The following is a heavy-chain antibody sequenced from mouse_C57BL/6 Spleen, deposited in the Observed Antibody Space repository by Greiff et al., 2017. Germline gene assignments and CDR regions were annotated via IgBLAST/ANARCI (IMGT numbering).Heavy chain of an antibody. D-gene: IGHD1-1*01. J-gene: IGHJ2*01. CDR3: ARDTVPYFDY. CDR2: ISYDGSN. CDR1: GYSITSGYY. Sequence: EVQLVESGPGLVKPSQSLSLTCSVTGYSITSGYYWNWIRQFPGNKLEWMGYISYDGSNNYNPSLKNRISITRDTSKNQFFLKLNSVTTEDTATYYCARDTVPYFDYWGQGTTLTVSS. V-gene: IGHV3-6*01.